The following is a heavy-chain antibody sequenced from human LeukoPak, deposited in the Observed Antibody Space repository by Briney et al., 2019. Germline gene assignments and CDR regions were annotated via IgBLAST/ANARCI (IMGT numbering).Heavy chain of an antibody. CDR3: TTLATYYDFWSGANAFDI. CDR1: GFTLSSNY. J-gene: IGHJ3*02. Sequence: GGSLRLSCAASGFTLSSNYMSWVRQAPGKGLEWVSVIYSGGSTYYADSVKGRFTISRDDSKNTAYLQMNSLKTEDTAVYYCTTLATYYDFWSGANAFDIWGQGTMVTVSS. D-gene: IGHD3-3*01. V-gene: IGHV3-53*01. CDR2: IYSGGST.